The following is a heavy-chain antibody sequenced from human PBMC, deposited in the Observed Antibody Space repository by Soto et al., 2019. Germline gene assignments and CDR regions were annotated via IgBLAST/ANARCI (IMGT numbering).Heavy chain of an antibody. CDR1: GGSISSGGYY. Sequence: SSETLSLTCTVSGGSISSGGYYWSRIRQHPGKGLEWIGNIYYSGSTYYNPSLKSRVTISVDTSKNQFSLKLSSVTAADTAVYSCARVGSYHSTAFDIWGQGTMVTVSS. CDR2: IYYSGST. J-gene: IGHJ3*02. CDR3: ARVGSYHSTAFDI. D-gene: IGHD3-10*01. V-gene: IGHV4-31*03.